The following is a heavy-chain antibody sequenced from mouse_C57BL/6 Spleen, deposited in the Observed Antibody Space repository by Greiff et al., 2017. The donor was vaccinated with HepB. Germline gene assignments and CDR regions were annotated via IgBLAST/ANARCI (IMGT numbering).Heavy chain of an antibody. CDR2: IYPGSGST. CDR3: AKEEGIYYGNYGY. CDR1: GYTFTSYW. V-gene: IGHV1-55*01. Sequence: QVHVKQSGAELVKPGASVKMSCKASGYTFTSYWITWVKQRPGQGLEWIGDIYPGSGSTNYNEKFKSKATLTVDTSSSTAYMQLSSLTSEDSAVYYCAKEEGIYYGNYGYWGQGTTLTVSS. J-gene: IGHJ2*01. D-gene: IGHD2-1*01.